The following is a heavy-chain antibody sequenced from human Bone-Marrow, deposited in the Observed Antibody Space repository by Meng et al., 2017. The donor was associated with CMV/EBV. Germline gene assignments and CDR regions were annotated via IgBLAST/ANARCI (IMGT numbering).Heavy chain of an antibody. D-gene: IGHD1-7*01. V-gene: IGHV1-18*01. J-gene: IGHJ6*02. Sequence: ASVKVFCKASGYTFTSYGISWVRQAPGQGLEWMGWISAYNGNTNYAQKLQGRVTMTTDTSTSTAYMELRSLRSDDTAVYYCARESITGTTGRLYYYYYYGMDVWGQGTTVTVSS. CDR1: GYTFTSYG. CDR3: ARESITGTTGRLYYYYYYGMDV. CDR2: ISAYNGNT.